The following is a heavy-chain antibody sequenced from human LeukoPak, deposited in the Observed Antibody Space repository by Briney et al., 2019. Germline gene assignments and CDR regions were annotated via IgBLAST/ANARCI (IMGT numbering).Heavy chain of an antibody. J-gene: IGHJ4*02. CDR1: GYTLTELS. V-gene: IGHV1-24*01. D-gene: IGHD6-19*01. CDR2: FDPEDGET. Sequence: ASVKVSCKVSGYTLTELSMHWVRQAPGKGLEWMGGFDPEDGETIYAQKFQGRVTMTEDTSTDTAYMELSSLRSEDTAVYYCATILYNSGWYEDHRRGGLDYWGQGTLVTVSS. CDR3: ATILYNSGWYEDHRRGGLDY.